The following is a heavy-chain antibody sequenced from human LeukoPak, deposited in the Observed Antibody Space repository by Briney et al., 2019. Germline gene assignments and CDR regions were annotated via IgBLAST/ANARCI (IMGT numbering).Heavy chain of an antibody. J-gene: IGHJ4*02. CDR3: ARDDRPSGHDFDY. V-gene: IGHV3-49*03. CDR2: IRSKADGGTT. CDR1: GFTFRDYN. Sequence: GGSLRLSCTASGFTFRDYNINWFRQAPGRGLEWVGFIRSKADGGTTEYAASVKGRFTISRDDSKNVAYLQINNLRAEDTALYYCARDDRPSGHDFDYWSQGTLVTVSS. D-gene: IGHD6-6*01.